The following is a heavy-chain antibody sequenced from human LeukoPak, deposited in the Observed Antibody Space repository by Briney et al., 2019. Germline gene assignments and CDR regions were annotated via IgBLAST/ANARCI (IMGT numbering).Heavy chain of an antibody. CDR1: GYSFTSHY. CDR3: ARGYSSGFGN. V-gene: IGHV1-46*01. CDR2: INPSRGST. D-gene: IGHD6-19*01. J-gene: IGHJ4*02. Sequence: GASVKVSCKASGYSFTSHYIHWVRHAPGQGLEWMGIINPSRGSTSYAQKFQGRVTVTRDTSTSTVYMDLSSLGSEDTAVYYCARGYSSGFGNWGQGTLVTVSS.